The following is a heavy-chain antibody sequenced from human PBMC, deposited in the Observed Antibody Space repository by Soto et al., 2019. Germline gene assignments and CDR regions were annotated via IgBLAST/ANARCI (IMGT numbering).Heavy chain of an antibody. CDR1: GYSISSGYY. CDR2: IYHSGST. D-gene: IGHD3-3*01. V-gene: IGHV4-38-2*02. J-gene: IGHJ6*02. Sequence: SETLSLTCAVSGYSISSGYYWGWIRQPPGKGLEWIGSIYHSGSTYYNPSLKSRVTISVDTSKNQFSLKLSSVTAADTAVYYCARDNILGILYGGMDVWGQGTTVTVSS. CDR3: ARDNILGILYGGMDV.